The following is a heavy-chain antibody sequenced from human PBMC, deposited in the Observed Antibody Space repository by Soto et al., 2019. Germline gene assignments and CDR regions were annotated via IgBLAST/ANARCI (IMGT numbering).Heavy chain of an antibody. D-gene: IGHD5-12*01. J-gene: IGHJ6*02. V-gene: IGHV1-69*12. Sequence: QVQLEQSGAEVKKPGSSVKVSCKASGGTFKNSAISWVRQAPGQGLEWMGGIMPIFRTPDYSQKFQGRVTNTADESTSTDYMELSGLRSDDTAIYYCARDKARLQLGGNYYYILDVWGQGTTVTVSS. CDR3: ARDKARLQLGGNYYYILDV. CDR1: GGTFKNSA. CDR2: IMPIFRTP.